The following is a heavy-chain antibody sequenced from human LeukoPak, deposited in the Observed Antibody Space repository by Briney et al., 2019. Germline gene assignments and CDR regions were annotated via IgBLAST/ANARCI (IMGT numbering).Heavy chain of an antibody. CDR3: ARSSEWFSHDAFDI. Sequence: PSGTLSLTCAVDGGSFSGYYWSWIRQPPGKGLEWIGEINHSGSTNYNPSLKSRVTISVDTSKNQFSLKLSSVTAADTAVYYCARSSEWFSHDAFDIWGQGTMVTVSS. CDR2: INHSGST. J-gene: IGHJ3*02. CDR1: GGSFSGYY. V-gene: IGHV4-34*01. D-gene: IGHD3-3*01.